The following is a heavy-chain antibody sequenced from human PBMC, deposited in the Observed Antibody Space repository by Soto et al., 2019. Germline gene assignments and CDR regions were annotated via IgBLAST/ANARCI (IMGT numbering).Heavy chain of an antibody. J-gene: IGHJ6*02. CDR1: GFAFNRFG. CDR3: VRDDGVAAAGPYYYYAMDV. D-gene: IGHD6-13*01. CDR2: IWYDESNK. Sequence: QVQLVESGGGVVRPGRSLRLSCAASGFAFNRFGVHWVRQATGKGLEWVAVIWYDESNKFYADSVKGRFSISRDNSKNTLYLQMNSLRAEDTAVYYCVRDDGVAAAGPYYYYAMDVWCQGTTVIVSS. V-gene: IGHV3-33*01.